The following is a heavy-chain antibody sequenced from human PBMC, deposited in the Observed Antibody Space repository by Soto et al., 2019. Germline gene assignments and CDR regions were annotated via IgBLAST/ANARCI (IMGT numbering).Heavy chain of an antibody. J-gene: IGHJ4*02. V-gene: IGHV3-23*01. CDR2: ISGSDGTT. D-gene: IGHD6-19*01. Sequence: EVQLLESGGGLVQPGGSLRLSCATSGFIFSGYAMTWVRQAPGKGLEWVSSISGSDGTTSYADSVKGPFTISRDKSKNTLYLQRNRLRAEDTAVYYCAKVEYPIGWYIGYYFGEWGQGAVVSGSS. CDR3: AKVEYPIGWYIGYYFGE. CDR1: GFIFSGYA.